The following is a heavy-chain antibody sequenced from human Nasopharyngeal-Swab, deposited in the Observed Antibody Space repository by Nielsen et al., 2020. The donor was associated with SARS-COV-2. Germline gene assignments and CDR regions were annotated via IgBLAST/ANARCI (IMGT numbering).Heavy chain of an antibody. CDR2: IYYSGST. Sequence: SETLSLTCTVSGGSISSYYWSWIRQPPGKGLEWIGYIYYSGSTNYNPSLKSRVTISVDTSKNQFSLKLSSVTAADTAVYYCAREPSYGDYFDYWGQGTPVTVSS. CDR1: GGSISSYY. J-gene: IGHJ4*02. D-gene: IGHD4-17*01. V-gene: IGHV4-59*01. CDR3: AREPSYGDYFDY.